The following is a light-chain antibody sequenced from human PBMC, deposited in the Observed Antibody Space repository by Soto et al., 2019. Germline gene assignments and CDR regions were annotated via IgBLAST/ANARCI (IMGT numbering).Light chain of an antibody. CDR2: EVS. J-gene: IGLJ2*01. CDR1: SSDVGIYNY. Sequence: QSVLTQPASVSGSPGQSIAISCTGSSSDVGIYNYVSWYQQHPGKAPKLMIYEVSNRPSGVSNRFSGSKSGNTASLTISGLQAEDEAVYYCASWDDRLGAVIFGGGTKVTVL. CDR3: ASWDDRLGAVI. V-gene: IGLV2-14*01.